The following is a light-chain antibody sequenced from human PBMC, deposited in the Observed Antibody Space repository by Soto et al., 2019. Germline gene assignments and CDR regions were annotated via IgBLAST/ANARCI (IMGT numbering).Light chain of an antibody. Sequence: EIVLTQSPATLSLSPGERATLSCRASQSISSSLAWYQQKPGQAPRLLIYDASSRATVFPARFSGSGSGTDFTLTIGSLEPEDFAVYYCQQRSEWPRTFGQGTKVEIK. CDR1: QSISSS. CDR3: QQRSEWPRT. CDR2: DAS. V-gene: IGKV3-11*01. J-gene: IGKJ1*01.